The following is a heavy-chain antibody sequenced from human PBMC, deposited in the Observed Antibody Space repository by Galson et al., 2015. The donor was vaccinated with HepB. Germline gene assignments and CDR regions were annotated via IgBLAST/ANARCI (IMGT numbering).Heavy chain of an antibody. CDR3: ASEPSRDTRSGDY. V-gene: IGHV3-21*01. J-gene: IGHJ4*02. Sequence: SLRLSCAASGFTFSSYSMNWVRQAPGKGLEWVSSISSSSSYIYYADSVKGRFTISRDNAKNSLYLQMNSLRAEDTAVYYCASEPSRDTRSGDYWGQGTLVTVSS. D-gene: IGHD6-25*01. CDR1: GFTFSSYS. CDR2: ISSSSSYI.